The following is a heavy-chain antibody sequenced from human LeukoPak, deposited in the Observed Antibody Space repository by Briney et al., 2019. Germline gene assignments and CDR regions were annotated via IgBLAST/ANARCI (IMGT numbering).Heavy chain of an antibody. CDR1: GGSIISYY. Sequence: SETLSLTCTVSGGSIISYYWSWIRQPPGRGLEWIGYIYYSGSINYNPSLKSRVTISVDTAKNQFSLKLTSVTAADTAVYYCARTRYNWVDPTKAFDIWGQGTMVTVSS. V-gene: IGHV4-59*01. D-gene: IGHD1-1*01. CDR2: IYYSGSI. CDR3: ARTRYNWVDPTKAFDI. J-gene: IGHJ3*02.